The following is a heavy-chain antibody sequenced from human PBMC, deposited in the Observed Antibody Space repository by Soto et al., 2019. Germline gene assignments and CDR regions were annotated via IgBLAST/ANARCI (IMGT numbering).Heavy chain of an antibody. V-gene: IGHV1-2*02. D-gene: IGHD1-20*01. J-gene: IGHJ4*02. CDR2: INPKSGGT. Sequence: ASVKVSCKTSGYSFTGYSVHWVRQAPGHGRGWMGWINPKSGGTKYAQKFQGRVTMTRDTSISTVFMELSRVTSDDTAVYYCARDVLSRGNFITGKLSDYWGQGSLVTVSS. CDR3: ARDVLSRGNFITGKLSDY. CDR1: GYSFTGYS.